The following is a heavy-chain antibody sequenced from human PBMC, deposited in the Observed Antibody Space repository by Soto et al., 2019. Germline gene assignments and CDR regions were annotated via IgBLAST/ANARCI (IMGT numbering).Heavy chain of an antibody. CDR1: GGTFSSYA. V-gene: IGHV1-69*12. Sequence: QVQLVQSGAEVKEPGSSVKVSCQAPGGTFSSYALSWVRQAPGQGLEWMGGIIPLFRTPDYAQKFQGRVTRTADESTSTAYMELSSLRSEDTAIYYCARDNGRPQLGGNYYYITDVWGQGTTITVSS. CDR2: IIPLFRTP. CDR3: ARDNGRPQLGGNYYYITDV. D-gene: IGHD3-3*02. J-gene: IGHJ6*02.